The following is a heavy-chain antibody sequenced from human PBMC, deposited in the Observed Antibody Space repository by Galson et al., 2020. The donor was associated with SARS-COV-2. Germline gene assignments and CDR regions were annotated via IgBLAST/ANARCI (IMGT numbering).Heavy chain of an antibody. D-gene: IGHD3-22*01. CDR1: GFTFSSYW. CDR2: VNSDGSSR. Sequence: GGSLRLSCAASGFTFSSYWMHWLRQAPGKGLVWVSRVNSDGSSRSYADSVKGQFSISRDNAKNTLYLQMNSLRAEDTAVYYCVKEFYYDSSGPLDAFDIWGQGTMVTVSS. CDR3: VKEFYYDSSGPLDAFDI. J-gene: IGHJ3*02. V-gene: IGHV3-74*01.